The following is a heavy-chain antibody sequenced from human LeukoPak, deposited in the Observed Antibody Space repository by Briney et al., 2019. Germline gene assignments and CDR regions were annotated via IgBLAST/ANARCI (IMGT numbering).Heavy chain of an antibody. CDR3: ARRATVTTH. D-gene: IGHD4-17*01. J-gene: IGHJ4*02. CDR1: GGSFSGYY. CDR2: INHSGST. Sequence: SETLSLTCAVYGGSFSGYYWSWLRQPPGKGLEWIGEINHSGSTNYNPSLKSRVTISVDTSKNQLSLKLSSVTAADTAVYYCARRATVTTHWGQGTLVTVSS. V-gene: IGHV4-34*01.